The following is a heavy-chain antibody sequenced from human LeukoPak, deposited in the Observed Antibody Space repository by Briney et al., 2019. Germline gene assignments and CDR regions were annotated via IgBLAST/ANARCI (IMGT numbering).Heavy chain of an antibody. Sequence: SETLSLTCTVSGGSISSYYWSWIRQPPGKGLEWIGYIYYSGSTNYNPSLKSRVTISVDTSKNQFSLKLSSVTAADTAVYYCARLPRSHFDYWGQGTLVTVSS. CDR2: IYYSGST. CDR1: GGSISSYY. V-gene: IGHV4-59*01. CDR3: ARLPRSHFDY. J-gene: IGHJ4*02. D-gene: IGHD2-15*01.